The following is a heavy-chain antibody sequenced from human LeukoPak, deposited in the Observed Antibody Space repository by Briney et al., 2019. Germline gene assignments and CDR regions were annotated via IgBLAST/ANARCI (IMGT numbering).Heavy chain of an antibody. CDR1: GGSISWSSYY. D-gene: IGHD3-22*01. V-gene: IGHV4-39*01. J-gene: IGHJ4*02. Sequence: SETLSLTCTVSGGSISWSSYYWGWFRQPPGKGLEWIGSIHYSGSTYYNPSLKSRVTISGDTSKKQFSLKLSSMTAADTAVYYCVTTDSSGYYEVDWGQGTLVTVSS. CDR3: VTTDSSGYYEVD. CDR2: IHYSGST.